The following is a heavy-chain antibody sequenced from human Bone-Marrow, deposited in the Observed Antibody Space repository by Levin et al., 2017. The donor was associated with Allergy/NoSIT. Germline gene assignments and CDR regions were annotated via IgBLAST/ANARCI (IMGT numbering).Heavy chain of an antibody. V-gene: IGHV3-74*01. CDR3: VRDPYIVVAKVATGTYGMDV. Sequence: GGSLRLSCAASGFTFSSYWMHWVRQAPGKGLVWVSRINNDGSSTTYADSVKGRFTISRDNARNTLYLQMNSLRAEDTAMYYCVRDPYIVVAKVATGTYGMDVWGQGTTVTVSS. D-gene: IGHD2-21*01. CDR1: GFTFSSYW. J-gene: IGHJ6*02. CDR2: INNDGSST.